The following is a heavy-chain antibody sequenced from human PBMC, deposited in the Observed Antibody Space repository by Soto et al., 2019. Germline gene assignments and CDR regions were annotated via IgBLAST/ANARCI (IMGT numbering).Heavy chain of an antibody. CDR1: EYTFTNYA. CDR3: ARSIVVVTALDY. Sequence: GASVKVPCKASEYTFTNYALHWVRQAPGQRLEWMGWINAGNGNTKYSQKFQGRVTITRDTSASTAYMELSSLRSEDTAVYYCARSIVVVTALDYWGQGTLVTVSS. J-gene: IGHJ4*02. D-gene: IGHD2-21*02. V-gene: IGHV1-3*01. CDR2: INAGNGNT.